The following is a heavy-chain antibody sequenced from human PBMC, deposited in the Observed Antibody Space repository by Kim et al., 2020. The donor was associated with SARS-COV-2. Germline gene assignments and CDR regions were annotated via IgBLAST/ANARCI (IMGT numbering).Heavy chain of an antibody. CDR3: AKASYYDVDAVEKFGS. J-gene: IGHJ4*02. Sequence: DSVKGRFTITRDNSKNTLYMQLNSLRAEDTAVYYCAKASYYDVDAVEKFGSWGRGILVTVSS. D-gene: IGHD1-26*01. V-gene: IGHV3-23*01.